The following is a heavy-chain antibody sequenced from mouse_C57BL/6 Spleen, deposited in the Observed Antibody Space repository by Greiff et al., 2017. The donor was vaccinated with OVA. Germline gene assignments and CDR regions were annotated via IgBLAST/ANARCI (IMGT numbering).Heavy chain of an antibody. CDR2: IDPETGGT. D-gene: IGHD1-1*01. CDR3: TIGFITTVVATSNWYFDV. Sequence: QVQLQQSGAELVRPGASVTLSCKASGYTFTDYEMHWVKQTPVHGLEWIGAIDPETGGTAYNQKFKGKAILTADKSSSTAYMELRSLTSEDSAVYYCTIGFITTVVATSNWYFDVWGTGTTVTVSS. V-gene: IGHV1-15*01. J-gene: IGHJ1*03. CDR1: GYTFTDYE.